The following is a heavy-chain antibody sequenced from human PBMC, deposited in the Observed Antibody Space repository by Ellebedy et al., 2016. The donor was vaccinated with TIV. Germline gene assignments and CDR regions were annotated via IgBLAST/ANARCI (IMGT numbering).Heavy chain of an antibody. D-gene: IGHD3-3*01. CDR3: AKDLGKGVTLDAFDI. V-gene: IGHV3-30*18. CDR1: GSGFRNSA. J-gene: IGHJ3*02. Sequence: GGSLRLSXVGSGSGFRNSAMHWVRQSPDKGLEWLAGISYDGGTIYSTESVKGRFTISRDNSEKTVYLQMNSLRAEDTAVYYCAKDLGKGVTLDAFDIWGQGTTVIVSS. CDR2: ISYDGGTI.